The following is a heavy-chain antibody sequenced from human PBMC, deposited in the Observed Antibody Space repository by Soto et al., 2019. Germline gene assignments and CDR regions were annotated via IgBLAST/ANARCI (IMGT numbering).Heavy chain of an antibody. J-gene: IGHJ3*02. Sequence: EVQLVESGGGLVQPGGSLRLSCVVTGFNFGNYWITWVRQAPGKGLEWVANIKKDESKKSYLDSVRGRFTVSRDNAKNSLYLQMNSLTAEDTALYYCARDVSPGTSGLYFDAFDIWGQGTRVTVSS. CDR1: GFNFGNYW. CDR2: IKKDESKK. V-gene: IGHV3-7*05. D-gene: IGHD2-2*01. CDR3: ARDVSPGTSGLYFDAFDI.